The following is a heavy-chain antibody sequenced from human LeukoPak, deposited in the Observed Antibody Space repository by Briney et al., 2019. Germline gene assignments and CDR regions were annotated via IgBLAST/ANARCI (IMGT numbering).Heavy chain of an antibody. CDR1: GGSISSGGYY. CDR2: IYYSGST. V-gene: IGHV4-61*08. J-gene: IGHJ4*02. CDR3: ASLRWEGGYPIRFDY. D-gene: IGHD5-12*01. Sequence: SQTLSLTCIVSGGSISSGGYYWSWIRQPPGKGLEWIGYIYYSGSTNYNPSLKSRVTISVDTSKNQFSLKLSSVTAADTAVYYCASLRWEGGYPIRFDYWGQGTLVTVSS.